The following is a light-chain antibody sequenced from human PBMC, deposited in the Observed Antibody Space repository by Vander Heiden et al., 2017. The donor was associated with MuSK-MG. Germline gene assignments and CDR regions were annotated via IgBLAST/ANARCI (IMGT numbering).Light chain of an antibody. Sequence: EIVLTQSPGTLSLSPGERATHSCRASQSVSSSYLAWYQQKPGQAPRLLIYGASSRATGIPDRFSGSESGTDFTLTISRLEPEDFAVYYCQQYGSSPRTFGQGTKVEIK. J-gene: IGKJ1*01. CDR2: GAS. CDR3: QQYGSSPRT. V-gene: IGKV3-20*01. CDR1: QSVSSSY.